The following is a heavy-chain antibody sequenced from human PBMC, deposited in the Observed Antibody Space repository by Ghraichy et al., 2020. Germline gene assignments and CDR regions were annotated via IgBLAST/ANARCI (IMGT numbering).Heavy chain of an antibody. CDR3: ARQPGIVGAKPGH. Sequence: GGSLRLSCAASGFTFSSYSMNWVRQAPGKGLEWVSSISSSSSYIYYADSVKGRFTISRDNAKNSLYLQMNSLRAEDTAVYYCARQPGIVGAKPGHWGQGTLVTVSS. CDR2: ISSSSSYI. J-gene: IGHJ4*02. V-gene: IGHV3-21*01. D-gene: IGHD1-26*01. CDR1: GFTFSSYS.